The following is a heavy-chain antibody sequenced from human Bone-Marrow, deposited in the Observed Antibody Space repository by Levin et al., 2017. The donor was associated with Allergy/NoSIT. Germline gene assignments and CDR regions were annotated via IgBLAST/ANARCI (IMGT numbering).Heavy chain of an antibody. J-gene: IGHJ4*02. D-gene: IGHD5-12*01. V-gene: IGHV1-69*04. CDR2: IIPILGIA. CDR3: ARPRRWLRDLLDY. CDR1: GGTFSSYA. Sequence: GGSLRLSCKASGGTFSSYAISWVRQAPGQGLEWMGRIIPILGIANYAQKFQGRVTITADKSTSTAYMELSSLRSEDTAVYYCARPRRWLRDLLDYWGQGTLVTVSS.